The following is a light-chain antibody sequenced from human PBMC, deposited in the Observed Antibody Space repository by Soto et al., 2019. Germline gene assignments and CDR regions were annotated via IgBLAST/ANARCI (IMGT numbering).Light chain of an antibody. CDR2: DAS. J-gene: IGKJ5*01. Sequence: MTQSPLSLPVTPGEPASISCRSSQSLLHSNGYNYLDWYQQKPGKAPKLLVYDASTLQSGVPSTFSGSGSGTDFTLTISSLQPEDFATYYCQQSASTPITFGQGTRLEIK. CDR3: QQSASTPIT. V-gene: IGKV1-39*01. CDR1: QSLLHSNGYNY.